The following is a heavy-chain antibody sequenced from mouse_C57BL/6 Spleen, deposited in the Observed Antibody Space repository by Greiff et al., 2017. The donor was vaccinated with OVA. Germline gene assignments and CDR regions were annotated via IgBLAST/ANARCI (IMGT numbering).Heavy chain of an antibody. CDR2: INPNNGGT. V-gene: IGHV1-26*01. CDR1: GYTFTDYY. Sequence: EVQLQQSGPELVKPGASVKISCKASGYTFTDYYMNWVKQSHGKSLEWIGDINPNNGGTSYNQKFKGKATLTVDKSSSTAYMELRSLTSEDSAVYYCARWKTYRGFDYWGKGTTLTVSS. J-gene: IGHJ2*01. D-gene: IGHD5-2*01. CDR3: ARWKTYRGFDY.